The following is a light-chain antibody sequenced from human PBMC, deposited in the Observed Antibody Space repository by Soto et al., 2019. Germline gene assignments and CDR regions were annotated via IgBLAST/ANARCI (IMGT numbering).Light chain of an antibody. V-gene: IGLV1-40*01. Sequence: QGLLTLPHPLSGARGQRFPISCTGSTSKIGAGYDVHWYQQLPGTAPKLLIYGNSNRPSGVPDRFSGSKSGTSASLAITGLQAEDEADYYCKSYDSSLSGYVFGTGTKVTVL. CDR2: GNS. J-gene: IGLJ1*01. CDR3: KSYDSSLSGYV. CDR1: TSKIGAGYD.